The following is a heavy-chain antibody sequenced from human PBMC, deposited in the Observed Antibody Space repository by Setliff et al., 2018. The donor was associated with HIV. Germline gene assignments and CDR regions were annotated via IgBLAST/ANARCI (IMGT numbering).Heavy chain of an antibody. CDR3: ARAESLGWFYNYMDV. J-gene: IGHJ6*03. V-gene: IGHV1-2*02. D-gene: IGHD3-10*01. CDR2: INPDSGGT. Sequence: ASVKVSCKASGYTFTDYYIHWVRQAPGQGLEWLGWINPDSGGTNYAQKFQGRVTMTRDTSISTAYMDLSRLKLDDTAVYYCARAESLGWFYNYMDVWGKGTTVT. CDR1: GYTFTDYY.